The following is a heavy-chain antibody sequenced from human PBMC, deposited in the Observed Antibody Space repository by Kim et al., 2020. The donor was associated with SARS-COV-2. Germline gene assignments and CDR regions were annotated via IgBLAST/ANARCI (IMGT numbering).Heavy chain of an antibody. CDR1: GGSVTSGSYY. J-gene: IGHJ6*02. CDR3: TKALRRANYYYGLDV. Sequence: SETLSLTCTVFGGSVTSGSYYWSWLWQSPGRVLEWIGYISSSGSTEYNPSLRSRVTISPDTSENQFSLTLRSATAADTAVYYCTKALRRANYYYGLDVWGQGTTVTVSS. V-gene: IGHV4-61*01. CDR2: ISSSGST.